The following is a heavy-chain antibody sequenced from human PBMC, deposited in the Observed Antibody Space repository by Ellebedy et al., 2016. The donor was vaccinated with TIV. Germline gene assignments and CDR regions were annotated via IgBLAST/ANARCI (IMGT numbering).Heavy chain of an antibody. D-gene: IGHD1-26*01. CDR2: IRNKARGYTT. Sequence: GESLKISCAATGFIFSAHHMDWVRQAPGKGLEWVGRIRNKARGYTTEYATSVKGRFTISRDDSKNSLFLQMNNLTTEDTAVYFCADVGSPLPWGQGTLVTVSS. V-gene: IGHV3-72*01. J-gene: IGHJ5*02. CDR1: GFIFSAHH. CDR3: ADVGSPLP.